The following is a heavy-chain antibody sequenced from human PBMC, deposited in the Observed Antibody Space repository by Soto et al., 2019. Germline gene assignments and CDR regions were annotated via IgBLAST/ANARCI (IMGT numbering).Heavy chain of an antibody. J-gene: IGHJ5*02. Sequence: SETLSLTCTFSGGSISSGGYYWSWIRQHPGEGLEWIGYIYYSGSTYYNPSLKSRVTISVDTSKNQFSLKLSSVTAADTGGDYCARGVVTAMGASNWFDPWGQGTLVTVSS. CDR3: ARGVVTAMGASNWFDP. CDR1: GGSISSGGYY. CDR2: IYYSGST. V-gene: IGHV4-31*03. D-gene: IGHD2-21*02.